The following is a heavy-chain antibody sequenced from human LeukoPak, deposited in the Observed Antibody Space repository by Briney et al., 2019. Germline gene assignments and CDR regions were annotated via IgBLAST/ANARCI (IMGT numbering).Heavy chain of an antibody. CDR1: GFTFSSYS. CDR3: AKSPAYSYGYYYYYMDV. D-gene: IGHD5-18*01. J-gene: IGHJ6*03. Sequence: PGGSLRLSCAASGFTFSSYSMNWVRQAPGKGLEWVSYISSSSSTIYYADSVKGRFTISRDNSKNTLYLQMNSLRAEDTAVYYCAKSPAYSYGYYYYYMDVWGKGTTVTVSS. CDR2: ISSSSSTI. V-gene: IGHV3-48*01.